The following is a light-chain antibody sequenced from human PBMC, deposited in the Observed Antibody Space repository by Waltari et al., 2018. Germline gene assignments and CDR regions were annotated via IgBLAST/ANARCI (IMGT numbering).Light chain of an antibody. V-gene: IGLV1-44*01. CDR3: AAWDASLNGLWV. J-gene: IGLJ3*02. CDR1: FSNIGSNA. CDR2: NNV. Sequence: QSVLTQPPSASATPGQRVTISCSGSFSNIGSNAVNWFQHLPGTAPKLLIYNNVQRPSGVPDRFSGSKSGTSASLAISGLQSEDEANYFCAAWDASLNGLWVFGGGTKLTVL.